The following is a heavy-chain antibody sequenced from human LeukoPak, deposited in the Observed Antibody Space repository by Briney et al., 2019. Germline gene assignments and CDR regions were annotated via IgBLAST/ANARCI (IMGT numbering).Heavy chain of an antibody. J-gene: IGHJ5*02. Sequence: ASVKVSCKASGYTFTSYYMHWVRQAPGQGLEWMGLINPSGGSTSYAQKFQGRVTMTRDTSTSTVYMELSSLRSEDTAVYYCARVHSPYYSSGAYDPWGREPWSPSPQ. CDR3: ARVHSPYYSSGAYDP. CDR1: GYTFTSYY. CDR2: INPSGGST. V-gene: IGHV1-46*01. D-gene: IGHD6-19*01.